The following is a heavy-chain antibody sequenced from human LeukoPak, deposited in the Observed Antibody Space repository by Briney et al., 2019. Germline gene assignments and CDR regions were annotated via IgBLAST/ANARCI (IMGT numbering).Heavy chain of an antibody. J-gene: IGHJ4*02. CDR2: IIPIFGTA. CDR3: AAYCCGGSCHGLFGY. D-gene: IGHD2-15*01. Sequence: SVKVSCKASGCTFSSYALSWVRPAPGQGLKWMGGIIPIFGTAKYAQKLQGRVTTTADESTSTAYMELSSLRSEDTAVYYWAAYCCGGSCHGLFGYWGQGTLVTVSS. CDR1: GCTFSSYA. V-gene: IGHV1-69*01.